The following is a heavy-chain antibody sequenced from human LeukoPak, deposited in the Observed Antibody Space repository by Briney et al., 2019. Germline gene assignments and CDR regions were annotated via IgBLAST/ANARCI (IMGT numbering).Heavy chain of an antibody. CDR1: GGSFSAHY. Sequence: SETLSLTCAVYGGSFSAHYLSCLRPPPGKGLEWIGEIDHRGFTNYNPSLKSRVTISVDTSNNQFSLRLTSVTAADTAVYYCASGQTYLDYWGQGTLVTVSS. CDR2: IDHRGFT. V-gene: IGHV4-34*01. CDR3: ASGQTYLDY. J-gene: IGHJ4*02.